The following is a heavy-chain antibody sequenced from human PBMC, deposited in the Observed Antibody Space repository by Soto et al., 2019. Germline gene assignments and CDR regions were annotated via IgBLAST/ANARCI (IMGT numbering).Heavy chain of an antibody. V-gene: IGHV3-53*01. CDR1: GFTVSNNY. J-gene: IGHJ4*02. CDR3: APRPGGGGY. D-gene: IGHD3-10*01. Sequence: EVQLVESGGGLIQPGGSLRLSCAVSGFTVSNNYMSWVRQAPGKGLEGVSVIYSGGYTAYGDSVKGRFTISRDNSKNTLFPKRNSRGPAHRPLFYWAPRPGGGGYWGQGTLVTVSS. CDR2: IYSGGYT.